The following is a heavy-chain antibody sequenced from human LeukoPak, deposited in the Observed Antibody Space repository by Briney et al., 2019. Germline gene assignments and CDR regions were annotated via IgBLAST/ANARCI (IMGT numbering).Heavy chain of an antibody. J-gene: IGHJ4*02. CDR1: GFIFENYE. V-gene: IGHV3-48*03. Sequence: PGGSLRLSCAASGFIFENYEMNWVRQAPGKGLEWVSYISSSGSTIYYADSVKGRFTISRDNTKNSLYLQMNSLRAEDTAFYYCARAYRGGTVSYFDYWGQGTLVTVSS. CDR3: ARAYRGGTVSYFDY. CDR2: ISSSGSTI. D-gene: IGHD3-16*01.